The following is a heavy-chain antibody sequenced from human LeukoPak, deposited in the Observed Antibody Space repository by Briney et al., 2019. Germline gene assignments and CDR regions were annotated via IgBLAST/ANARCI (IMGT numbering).Heavy chain of an antibody. CDR2: ISAYNGNT. J-gene: IGHJ6*02. CDR3: ARGSYVEMVPYYYYGMDV. Sequence: GASVTVSFKASGYTFTIYGISWVRQAPGQGGEGMGWISAYNGNTNYSQKLQGRVTITTDTATSKDYMELRSLRSDDTAVYYCARGSYVEMVPYYYYGMDVWGQGTTVTVSS. CDR1: GYTFTIYG. D-gene: IGHD5-24*01. V-gene: IGHV1-18*01.